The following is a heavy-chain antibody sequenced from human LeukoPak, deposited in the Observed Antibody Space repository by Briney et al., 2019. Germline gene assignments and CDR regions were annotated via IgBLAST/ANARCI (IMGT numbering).Heavy chain of an antibody. V-gene: IGHV3-7*03. CDR1: GFMFSDHW. CDR2: VKKDGSEK. J-gene: IGHJ4*02. CDR3: ARGELWYPDY. Sequence: PGGSLRLSCAAASGFMFSDHWMSWLRQAPGKGLEWLANVKKDGSEKYYVDSVKGRFTISRDNSKNTLYLQMNSLSAEDTAVYYCARGELWYPDYWGQGTLVTVSS. D-gene: IGHD3-16*01.